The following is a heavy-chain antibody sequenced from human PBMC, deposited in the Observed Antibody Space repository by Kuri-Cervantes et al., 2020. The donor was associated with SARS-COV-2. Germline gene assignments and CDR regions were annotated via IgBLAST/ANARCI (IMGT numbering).Heavy chain of an antibody. V-gene: IGHV3-23*01. D-gene: IGHD3-10*01. CDR3: AKRSGWGDFDY. CDR2: ISGTGSTT. J-gene: IGHJ4*02. Sequence: GGSLRLSCAASGFTFTNYAMSWVRQAPGKGLEWVTAISGTGSTTYYADSVRGRFTISRDNSKNTLYLQMNSLRAEDTAVYYCAKRSGWGDFDYWGQGTLVTVSS. CDR1: GFTFTNYA.